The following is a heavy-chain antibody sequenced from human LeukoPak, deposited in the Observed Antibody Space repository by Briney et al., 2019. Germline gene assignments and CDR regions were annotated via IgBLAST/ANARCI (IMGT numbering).Heavy chain of an antibody. D-gene: IGHD2-2*01. J-gene: IGHJ6*03. CDR3: ARRRTTGLSGYMDA. CDR1: GGSISSYY. Sequence: KSSETLSLTCSVSGGSISSYYWSWIRQPLGKGLEWIGDTFYSGSTSYNPSLESRISISVGTSKKQFSLKLTSVTAADTAVYYCARRRTTGLSGYMDAWGKGTTVTVSS. V-gene: IGHV4-59*08. CDR2: TFYSGST.